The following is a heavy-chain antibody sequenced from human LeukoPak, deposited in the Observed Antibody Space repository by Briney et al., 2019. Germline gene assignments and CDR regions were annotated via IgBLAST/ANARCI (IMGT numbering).Heavy chain of an antibody. D-gene: IGHD1-26*01. V-gene: IGHV3-21*01. CDR1: GFTFSSYS. Sequence: GGSLRLSCAASGFTFSSYSMNWVRQAPGKGLEWVSSISSSSSYIYYADSVKGRFTISRDNAKNSLYLQVNSLRAEDTAVYYCARDIPARELLTYYYYYYGMDVWGQGTTVTVSS. CDR2: ISSSSSYI. J-gene: IGHJ6*02. CDR3: ARDIPARELLTYYYYYYGMDV.